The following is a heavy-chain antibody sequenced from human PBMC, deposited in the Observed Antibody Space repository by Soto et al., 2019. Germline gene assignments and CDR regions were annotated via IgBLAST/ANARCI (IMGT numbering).Heavy chain of an antibody. CDR1: GGSISSYY. CDR3: ARGGVTTLYYYYGMDV. D-gene: IGHD4-17*01. J-gene: IGHJ6*02. CDR2: IYYSGST. V-gene: IGHV4-59*01. Sequence: QVQLQESGPGLVKPSETLSLTCTVSGGSISSYYWSWIRQPPGKGLEWIGYIYYSGSTNYNPSLKSRVTISVDTSKNQFSLKLSSVTAADTAVYYCARGGVTTLYYYYGMDVWGQGTTVTVSS.